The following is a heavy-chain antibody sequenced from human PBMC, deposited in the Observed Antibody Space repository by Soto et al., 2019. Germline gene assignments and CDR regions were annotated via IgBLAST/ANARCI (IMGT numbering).Heavy chain of an antibody. CDR2: MNPDSGNT. V-gene: IGHV1-8*01. Sequence: QVQLVQSGAEVKKPGASVKVSCKASGYTFTNYDIPWGRQATGQGREWMGWMNPDSGNTGQSKQFQGRVTMTRDTSISKAYMEMSSLRSEDTAVYYCARGRFRRTWFDPWGQGTLVTVSS. J-gene: IGHJ5*02. CDR3: ARGRFRRTWFDP. CDR1: GYTFTNYD. D-gene: IGHD3-16*01.